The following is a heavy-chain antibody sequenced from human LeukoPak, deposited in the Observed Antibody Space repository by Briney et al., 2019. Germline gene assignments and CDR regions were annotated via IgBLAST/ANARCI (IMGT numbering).Heavy chain of an antibody. CDR1: GFTFSSYW. CDR2: IKQDGSEK. Sequence: GGSLRLSCAASGFTFSSYWMGWVRQAPGKGLEWVANIKQDGSEKYYVDSVKGRFTISRDNAKNSLYLQMNSLRAEDTALYYCARLGLDIVVVVAATQTGAFDIWGQGTMVTVSS. D-gene: IGHD2-15*01. V-gene: IGHV3-7*03. J-gene: IGHJ3*02. CDR3: ARLGLDIVVVVAATQTGAFDI.